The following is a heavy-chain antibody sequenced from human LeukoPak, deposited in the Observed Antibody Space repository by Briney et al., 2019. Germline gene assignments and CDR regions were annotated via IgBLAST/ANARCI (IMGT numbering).Heavy chain of an antibody. Sequence: GRSLRLSCAASGFTFSSYGMHWVRQAPGKGLEWVAVISYDGSNKYYADSVKGRFTISRDNSKNTLYLQMNSLRAEDTAAYYCARDKGHFDVDYCGQGTLVTVSS. V-gene: IGHV3-30*03. CDR3: ARDKGHFDVDY. CDR1: GFTFSSYG. D-gene: IGHD3-9*01. CDR2: ISYDGSNK. J-gene: IGHJ4*02.